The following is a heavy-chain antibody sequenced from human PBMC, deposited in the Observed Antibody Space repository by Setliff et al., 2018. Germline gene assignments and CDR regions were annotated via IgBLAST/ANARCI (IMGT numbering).Heavy chain of an antibody. Sequence: GASVKVSCKTSGYGFTSHYFHWLRQAPGQGLEWMGIVNPSGGKTTLSQKFQGRVSMTADASTATVYMELHSLTSEDTAIYYCARAPWGDDYDGLYTWFDPWGQGSLVTVSS. V-gene: IGHV1-46*01. CDR1: GYGFTSHY. CDR2: VNPSGGKT. D-gene: IGHD3-22*01. CDR3: ARAPWGDDYDGLYTWFDP. J-gene: IGHJ5*02.